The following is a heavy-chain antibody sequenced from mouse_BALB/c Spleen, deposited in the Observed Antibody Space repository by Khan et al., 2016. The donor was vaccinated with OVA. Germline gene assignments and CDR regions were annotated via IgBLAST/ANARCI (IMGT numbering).Heavy chain of an antibody. Sequence: QVQLQQSGPGLVAPSQSLSITCIVSGFSLSSYGVNWVRQPPGKGLEWLGVIWGDGSTNYHSALISRLIISKDNPKSQVFLKLNSLQTDDTATYYCAKFTPDYYSMDYWGQGTSVTVSS. J-gene: IGHJ4*01. CDR1: GFSLSSYG. CDR3: AKFTPDYYSMDY. D-gene: IGHD1-1*01. CDR2: IWGDGST. V-gene: IGHV2-3*01.